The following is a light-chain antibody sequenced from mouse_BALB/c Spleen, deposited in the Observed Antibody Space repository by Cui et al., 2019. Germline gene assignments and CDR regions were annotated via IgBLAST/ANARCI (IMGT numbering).Light chain of an antibody. J-gene: IGKJ5*01. V-gene: IGKV5-45*01. CDR3: QQSNSWPLT. CDR1: QTISNY. Sequence: IVLTYSPATLPVTPGDRVSLSCRASQTISNYLHWYQQKSRESPRLLIKYASQTIAGIPSRFSGSGSGTDFTLSINSVETEDLGMYYCQQSNSWPLTFGAGTKLELK. CDR2: YAS.